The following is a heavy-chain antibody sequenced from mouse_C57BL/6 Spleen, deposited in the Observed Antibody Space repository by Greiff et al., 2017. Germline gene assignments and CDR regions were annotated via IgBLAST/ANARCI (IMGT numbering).Heavy chain of an antibody. Sequence: EVQLQQSGPELVKPGASVKISCKASGYTFTDYYMNWVKQSHGKSLEWIGDINPNNGGTSYNQKFKGKATLTVDKSSSTAYMELRSLTSEDSAVYYWATYSNYVAWFAYWGQGTLVTVSA. V-gene: IGHV1-26*01. J-gene: IGHJ3*01. CDR2: INPNNGGT. CDR1: GYTFTDYY. D-gene: IGHD2-5*01. CDR3: ATYSNYVAWFAY.